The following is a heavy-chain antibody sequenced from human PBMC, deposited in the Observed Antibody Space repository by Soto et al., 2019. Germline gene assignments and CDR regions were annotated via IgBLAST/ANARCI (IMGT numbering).Heavy chain of an antibody. J-gene: IGHJ6*02. CDR3: ARRSGYNFYYNYYGMDV. D-gene: IGHD3-22*01. CDR2: ISYSGST. V-gene: IGHV4-59*08. CDR1: GASISSYY. Sequence: SETLSLTCTVSGASISSYYWTWIRQPPGKGLEWIGNISYSGSTNYNPSLKSRVTISVDTSKNQFSLKLTSVTAADTAVYYCARRSGYNFYYNYYGMDVWGQGTTVTVSS.